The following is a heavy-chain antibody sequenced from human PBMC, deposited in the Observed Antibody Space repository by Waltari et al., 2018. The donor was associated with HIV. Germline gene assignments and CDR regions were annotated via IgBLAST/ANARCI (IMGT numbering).Heavy chain of an antibody. J-gene: IGHJ4*02. CDR3: AKVPVLPTGREDY. V-gene: IGHV3-23*04. Sequence: EVQLVESGGGLVQPGESLRLSCAASGFTFSMYVMTWVRQAPGKGLQWVAGNSGNGGSRYYTDSVKGRFTHSRDKSKKTLYLQMDSLRAEDTAVYYCAKVPVLPTGREDYWGQGTLVTVSS. D-gene: IGHD2-2*01. CDR1: GFTFSMYV. CDR2: NSGNGGSR.